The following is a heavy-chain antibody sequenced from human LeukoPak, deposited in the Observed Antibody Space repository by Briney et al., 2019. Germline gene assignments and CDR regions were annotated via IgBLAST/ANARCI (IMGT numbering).Heavy chain of an antibody. J-gene: IGHJ4*02. Sequence: SETLSLTCAVYGGSFSGYYWSWIRQPPGKGLEWIGEINHSGGTNYNPSLKSRVTISVDTSKNQFSLKLSSVTAADTAVYYCARRLGLDTAMVDYWGQGTLVTVSS. CDR1: GGSFSGYY. CDR3: ARRLGLDTAMVDY. D-gene: IGHD5-18*01. CDR2: INHSGGT. V-gene: IGHV4-34*01.